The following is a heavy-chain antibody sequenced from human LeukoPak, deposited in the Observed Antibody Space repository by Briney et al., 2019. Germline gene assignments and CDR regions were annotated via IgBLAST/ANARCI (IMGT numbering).Heavy chain of an antibody. J-gene: IGHJ3*02. Sequence: GGSLRLSCAASGFTFSSYEMNWVRQAPGKGLEWVSYISSSGNTIYYVDSVKGRFTISRDNAKNSLYLQMNSLRAEDTAVYYCAGDSRITMIVGRAFDIWGQGTMVTVSS. CDR3: AGDSRITMIVGRAFDI. CDR2: ISSSGNTI. D-gene: IGHD3-22*01. V-gene: IGHV3-48*03. CDR1: GFTFSSYE.